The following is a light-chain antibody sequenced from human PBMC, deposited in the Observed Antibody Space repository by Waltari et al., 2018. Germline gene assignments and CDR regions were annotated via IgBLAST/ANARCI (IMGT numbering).Light chain of an antibody. Sequence: QSALTQPASVSGSPGQSITFSCTGTSSDVGGYEFVSWYQKHPGKVPKLIIHDVTDRPSGVYHRFSGSRSANTATLTISGLQAEDEADYYCASPTTTNTYVVGTGTKVIVL. CDR1: SSDVGGYEF. J-gene: IGLJ1*01. CDR3: ASPTTTNTYV. CDR2: DVT. V-gene: IGLV2-14*03.